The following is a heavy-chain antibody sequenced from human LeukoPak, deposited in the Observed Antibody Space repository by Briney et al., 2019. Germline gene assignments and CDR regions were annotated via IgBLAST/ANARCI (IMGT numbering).Heavy chain of an antibody. J-gene: IGHJ4*02. CDR3: ARRGELYSGSFDY. CDR2: IYYRGST. Sequence: PSETLSLTCTVSGGSISSYYWSWIWQPPGKGLEWIGYIYYRGSTNYNPSLKSRVTISVDTSKNQFSLKLSSVTAADTAVYYCARRGELYSGSFDYWGQGTLVTVSS. CDR1: GGSISSYY. V-gene: IGHV4-59*08. D-gene: IGHD5-12*01.